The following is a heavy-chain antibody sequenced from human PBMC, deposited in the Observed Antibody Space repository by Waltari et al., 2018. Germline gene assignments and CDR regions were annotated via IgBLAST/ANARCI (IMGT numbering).Heavy chain of an antibody. CDR1: GGSVSSGSYY. D-gene: IGHD3-3*01. V-gene: IGHV4-61*01. J-gene: IGHJ4*02. Sequence: QVQLQESGPGLVKPSETLSLTCTVSGGSVSSGSYYWSWIRQPPGKGLEWIGYIYYSGSTNYNPSLKSRVTISVDTSKNQFSLKLSSVTAADTAVYYCARVDDFWSGPQKDWGQGTLVTVSS. CDR3: ARVDDFWSGPQKD. CDR2: IYYSGST.